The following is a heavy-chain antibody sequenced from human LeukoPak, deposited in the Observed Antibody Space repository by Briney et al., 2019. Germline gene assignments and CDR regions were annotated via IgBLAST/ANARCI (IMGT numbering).Heavy chain of an antibody. CDR3: ASFSGQEGHMDV. D-gene: IGHD3-10*01. Sequence: GASVKVSCKASGYTFTGYYMHWVRQAPGQGLEWMGRINPNSGGTNYAQKFQGRVTMTRDTTISTAYMELSRLTSDDTAVYYCASFSGQEGHMDVWGQGTTVTVSS. V-gene: IGHV1-2*06. CDR2: INPNSGGT. CDR1: GYTFTGYY. J-gene: IGHJ6*02.